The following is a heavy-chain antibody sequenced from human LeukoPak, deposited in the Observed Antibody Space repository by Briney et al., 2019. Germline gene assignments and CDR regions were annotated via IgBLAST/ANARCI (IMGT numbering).Heavy chain of an antibody. CDR3: ARVVVGATTFHVDY. D-gene: IGHD1-26*01. CDR1: GYTFTSYG. CDR2: ISAYNGNT. V-gene: IGHV1-18*01. Sequence: GASVKVSCKASGYTFTSYGISWVRQAPGQGLEWMGWISAYNGNTNYAQKLQGRVTMTTDTSTSTAYMEVRSLRSDDTAVYYCARVVVGATTFHVDYWGQGTLVTVSS. J-gene: IGHJ4*02.